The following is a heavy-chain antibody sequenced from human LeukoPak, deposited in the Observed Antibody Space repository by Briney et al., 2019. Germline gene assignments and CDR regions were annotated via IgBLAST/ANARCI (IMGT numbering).Heavy chain of an antibody. Sequence: PGGSLRLSCAVSGFTFSDYAMHWVRQAPGKGLEWVALLQYDGNNKYYVDSVKGRFTISRDISKNTLYLQMNSLRPDDTAVYYCAKDSKHYSMDVWGQGTTVTVS. D-gene: IGHD2/OR15-2a*01. CDR1: GFTFSDYA. V-gene: IGHV3-30*02. CDR2: LQYDGNNK. CDR3: AKDSKHYSMDV. J-gene: IGHJ6*02.